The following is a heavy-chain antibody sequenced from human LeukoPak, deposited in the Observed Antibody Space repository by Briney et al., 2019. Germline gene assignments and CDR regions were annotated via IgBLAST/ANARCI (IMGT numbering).Heavy chain of an antibody. Sequence: SVKVSWKASGYTFSGDYMHWVRQAPGQGLEWMGWINPNSGGTNYAQKFQGRVTMTRDTSISTAYMELSRLRSDDTAVYYCARDSATVTTSGAFDIWGQGTMVTVSS. CDR1: GYTFSGDY. D-gene: IGHD4-17*01. CDR2: INPNSGGT. J-gene: IGHJ3*02. CDR3: ARDSATVTTSGAFDI. V-gene: IGHV1-2*02.